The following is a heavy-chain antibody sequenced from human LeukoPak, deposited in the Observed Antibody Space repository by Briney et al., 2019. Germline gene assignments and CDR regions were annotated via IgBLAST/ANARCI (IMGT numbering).Heavy chain of an antibody. Sequence: GGSLRLSCAASGFTFTTYAMSWVRQAPGKGLEWVSGLSGIGDYTYYADSVKGRFTISRDNSKNTLHLQMNSLRAEDTAVYYCAKGDVLLWFGEFNWGQGTQVTVSS. CDR1: GFTFTTYA. J-gene: IGHJ4*02. CDR2: LSGIGDYT. CDR3: AKGDVLLWFGEFN. V-gene: IGHV3-23*01. D-gene: IGHD3-10*01.